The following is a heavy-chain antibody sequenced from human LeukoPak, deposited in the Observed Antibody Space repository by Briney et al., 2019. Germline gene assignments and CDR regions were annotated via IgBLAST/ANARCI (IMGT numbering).Heavy chain of an antibody. J-gene: IGHJ4*02. Sequence: GGSLRLSCAASGLTFSSYWMHWVRQAPGKGLVWVSRINSDGSSTSYADSVKGRFTISRDNAKNTLYLQMNSLRAEDTAVHYCAREGYSSGYIDYWGQGTLVTVSS. D-gene: IGHD3-22*01. CDR2: INSDGSST. CDR1: GLTFSSYW. CDR3: AREGYSSGYIDY. V-gene: IGHV3-74*01.